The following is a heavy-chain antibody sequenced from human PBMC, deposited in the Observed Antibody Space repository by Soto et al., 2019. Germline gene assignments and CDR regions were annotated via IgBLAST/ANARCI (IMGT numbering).Heavy chain of an antibody. J-gene: IGHJ6*02. V-gene: IGHV1-8*02. CDR2: MNPINGAT. CDR1: GYDFTAYD. D-gene: IGHD2-2*01. CDR3: GRGPSPRAPAGGTPYYYAMDV. Sequence: ASVKVSCKASGYDFTAYDINWVRQASGQGLEWMGWMNPINGATGSARRFQGRVSMTRNTATATAYLELTSLRSDDSAVYFCGRGPSPRAPAGGTPYYYAMDVWGQGATVTVSS.